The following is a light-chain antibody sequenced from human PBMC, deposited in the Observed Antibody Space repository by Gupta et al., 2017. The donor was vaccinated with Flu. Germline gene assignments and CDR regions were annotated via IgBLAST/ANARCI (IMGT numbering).Light chain of an antibody. V-gene: IGLV1-36*01. CDR1: SSHIGNND. CDR2: YDD. Sequence: QSVLTQPPSVSEAPRQTVTISCSGSSSHIGNNDLNWYQQFPGKAPKLLIYYDDRRISAVPDRFSGSKSGTSAALAITGLQAEDVADYYCATEDDSRNVYVFGIGTKVTVL. J-gene: IGLJ1*01. CDR3: ATEDDSRNVYV.